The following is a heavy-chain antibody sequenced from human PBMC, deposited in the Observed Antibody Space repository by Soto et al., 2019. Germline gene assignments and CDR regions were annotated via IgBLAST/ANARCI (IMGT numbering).Heavy chain of an antibody. CDR2: IYPGDSDT. V-gene: IGHV5-51*01. D-gene: IGHD6-6*01. CDR1: GYSFTSYW. CDR3: ARTPSIAARPDPYYFDY. J-gene: IGHJ4*02. Sequence: GESLKISCKGSGYSFTSYWIGWVRQMPGKGLEWMGIIYPGDSDTRYSPSFQGQVTISADKSISTAYLQWSSLKASDTAMYYCARTPSIAARPDPYYFDYWGQGTLVTVSS.